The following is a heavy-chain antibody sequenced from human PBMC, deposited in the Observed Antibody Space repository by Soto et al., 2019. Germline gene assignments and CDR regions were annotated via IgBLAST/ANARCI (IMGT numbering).Heavy chain of an antibody. J-gene: IGHJ5*02. CDR1: GFTFSSYG. CDR2: ISYDGSNK. D-gene: IGHD3-10*01. Sequence: PGGSLRLSCAASGFTFSSYGMHWVRQAPGKGLEWVAVISYDGSNKYYADSVKGRFTISRDNSKNTLYLQMNSLRAEDTAVYYCAKDNGYYGSGSYYNPGIPWFDPWGQGTLVTVSS. CDR3: AKDNGYYGSGSYYNPGIPWFDP. V-gene: IGHV3-30*18.